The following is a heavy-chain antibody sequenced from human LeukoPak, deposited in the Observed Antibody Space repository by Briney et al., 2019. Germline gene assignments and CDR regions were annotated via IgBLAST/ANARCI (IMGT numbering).Heavy chain of an antibody. J-gene: IGHJ5*02. Sequence: GGSLRLSCAASGFTFSSYAMSWVRQAPGKGLEWVSAISGRGGSTYYADSVKGRFTISRDNSKNTLYLQMNSLRAEDTAVYYCAKEERDYVWGSYRLNWFDPWGQGTLVTVSS. D-gene: IGHD3-16*02. CDR3: AKEERDYVWGSYRLNWFDP. CDR1: GFTFSSYA. V-gene: IGHV3-23*01. CDR2: ISGRGGST.